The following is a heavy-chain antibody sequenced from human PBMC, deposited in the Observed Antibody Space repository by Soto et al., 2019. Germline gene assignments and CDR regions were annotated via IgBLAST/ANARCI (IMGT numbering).Heavy chain of an antibody. CDR1: GGSISSYY. Sequence: QVQLQESGPGLVKPSETLSLTCTVSGGSISSYYWNWIRQPPGKGLEWIGYIFYSGSTNYNTSLKSRVTISVDTSKNQFSLKLNSVTAADTAVYYCARDRNWKGYYGMDVWGQGTTVTVS. J-gene: IGHJ6*02. CDR2: IFYSGST. CDR3: ARDRNWKGYYGMDV. D-gene: IGHD1-1*01. V-gene: IGHV4-59*01.